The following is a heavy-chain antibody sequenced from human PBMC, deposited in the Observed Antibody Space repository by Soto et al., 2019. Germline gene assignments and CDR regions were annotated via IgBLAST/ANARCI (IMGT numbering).Heavy chain of an antibody. CDR3: AHRHYYYGSGTRTFDI. V-gene: IGHV2-5*01. CDR2: FYWNDDR. Sequence: SGPTLVNRKQTLPLTCTFSGFSLSTSGVGVGWIRPPPRKALEWLAVFYWNDDRRFSPSLKNRLTITKDTSKKQVVLTMTNMDPVDTGTYYCAHRHYYYGSGTRTFDIWGQGTMVTVSS. D-gene: IGHD3-10*01. J-gene: IGHJ3*02. CDR1: GFSLSTSGVG.